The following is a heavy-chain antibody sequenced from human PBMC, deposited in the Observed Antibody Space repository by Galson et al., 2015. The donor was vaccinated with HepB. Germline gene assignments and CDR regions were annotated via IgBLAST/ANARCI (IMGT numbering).Heavy chain of an antibody. CDR3: ARGADYDFWSGYFPIYGMDV. CDR1: GFTFSSYS. V-gene: IGHV3-21*01. D-gene: IGHD3-3*01. CDR2: ISSSSSYI. Sequence: SLRLSCAASGFTFSSYSMNWVRQAPGKGLEWVSSISSSSSYIYYADSVKGRFTISRDNAKNSLYLQMNSLRAEDTAVYYCARGADYDFWSGYFPIYGMDVWGQGTTVTVSS. J-gene: IGHJ6*02.